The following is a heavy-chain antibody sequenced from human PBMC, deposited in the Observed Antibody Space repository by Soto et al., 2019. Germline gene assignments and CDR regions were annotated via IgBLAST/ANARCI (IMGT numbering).Heavy chain of an antibody. Sequence: SGTLALTCAVYGGSFSCYYWSWVRQPPGKGLEWIGEINHSGSTNYNPSLKSRVTISVDTSKNQFSLQLSSVTAADTAVYYCARWKGYSGYGGSVNIWGQGTLVTV. CDR2: INHSGST. J-gene: IGHJ4*02. V-gene: IGHV4-34*01. CDR3: ARWKGYSGYGGSVNI. D-gene: IGHD5-12*01. CDR1: GGSFSCYY.